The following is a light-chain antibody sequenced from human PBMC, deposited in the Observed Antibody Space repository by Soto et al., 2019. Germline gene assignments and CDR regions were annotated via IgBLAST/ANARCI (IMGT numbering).Light chain of an antibody. J-gene: IGKJ1*01. CDR1: QSVSSSY. Sequence: ENVLTQSPGPLSFSPGEKATLSSRAIQSVSSSYLAWYQQKPGQAPRLLIYGASSRATGIPDRFSGSGSGTDFTLTISRLEPEDFAVYYCQQYGSSPQTFGQGTKVDIK. CDR2: GAS. CDR3: QQYGSSPQT. V-gene: IGKV3-20*01.